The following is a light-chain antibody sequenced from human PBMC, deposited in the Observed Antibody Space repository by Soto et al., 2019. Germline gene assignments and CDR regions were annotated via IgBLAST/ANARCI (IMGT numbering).Light chain of an antibody. V-gene: IGLV2-11*01. Sequence: QSALTQPRSVSGSPGQSVTISCTGTSSDVGGYNYVSWYQQHPGKAPKLLIFGNSNRPSGVPDRFSGSKSGTSASLAITGLQAEDEGDYYCQSYDSTLSARYVFGTGTKLTVL. J-gene: IGLJ1*01. CDR2: GNS. CDR1: SSDVGGYNY. CDR3: QSYDSTLSARYV.